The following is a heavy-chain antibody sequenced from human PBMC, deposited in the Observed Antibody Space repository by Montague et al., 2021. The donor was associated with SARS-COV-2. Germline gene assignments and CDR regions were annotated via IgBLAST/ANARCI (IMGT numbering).Heavy chain of an antibody. V-gene: IGHV4-34*01. CDR1: GGSFSGYY. Sequence: SETLSLTCAVYGGSFSGYYWCWIRQPPGKGLEWIGEINHSGSTNYNPSLKSRVTISVDTSKNQFSLRLSSVTAADTAVYYCARVRYYGSGTCVGMDVWGQGTTVTVSS. J-gene: IGHJ6*02. D-gene: IGHD3-10*01. CDR3: ARVRYYGSGTCVGMDV. CDR2: INHSGST.